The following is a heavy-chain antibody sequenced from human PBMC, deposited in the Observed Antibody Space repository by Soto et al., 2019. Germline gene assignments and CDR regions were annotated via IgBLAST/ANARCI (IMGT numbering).Heavy chain of an antibody. V-gene: IGHV4-59*01. D-gene: IGHD1-26*01. CDR1: RGSMYSYL. Sequence: NPGETLSLSCTASRGSMYSYLMTWIRQPPGKGLEWVWNIHDSGSTIYDPSHKSRVAISIETSKRQFSLMVKSVTVTDKAVYYCARGKFSTKGQGDGKRRWFDPWGQGTLVTVSS. J-gene: IGHJ5*02. CDR2: IHDSGST. CDR3: ARGKFSTKGQGDGKRRWFDP.